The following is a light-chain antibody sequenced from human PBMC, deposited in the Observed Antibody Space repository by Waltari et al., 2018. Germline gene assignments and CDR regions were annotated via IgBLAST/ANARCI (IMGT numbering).Light chain of an antibody. V-gene: IGKV3-11*01. CDR1: QSVGSY. Sequence: EIVLTQSPATLSLSPGERATLSCRASQSVGSYLAWYQQKPGQAPRLLIYDASNRATGIPARFSGSGSGTDFTLNISSLEPEDFAVYYCQQRKNWPPITFGQGTRLDIK. CDR3: QQRKNWPPIT. CDR2: DAS. J-gene: IGKJ5*01.